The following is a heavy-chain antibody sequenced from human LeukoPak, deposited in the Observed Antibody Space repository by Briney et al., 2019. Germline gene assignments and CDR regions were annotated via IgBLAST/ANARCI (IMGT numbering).Heavy chain of an antibody. Sequence: GGSLRLPCAASGFTFSSYAMSWVRQAPGRGLEWVSAISGSGGSTYYADSVKGRFTISRDNSKNTLYLQMNSLRAEDTAVYYCAKVLKDYYDSSGYWPGPNFDYWGQGTLVTVSS. D-gene: IGHD3-22*01. CDR1: GFTFSSYA. CDR2: ISGSGGST. CDR3: AKVLKDYYDSSGYWPGPNFDY. V-gene: IGHV3-23*01. J-gene: IGHJ4*02.